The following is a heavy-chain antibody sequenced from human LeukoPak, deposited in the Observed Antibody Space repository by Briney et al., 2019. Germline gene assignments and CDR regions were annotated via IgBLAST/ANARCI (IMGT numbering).Heavy chain of an antibody. CDR1: GGSISSYY. CDR2: IYYSGST. J-gene: IGHJ4*02. D-gene: IGHD4-23*01. Sequence: SETLSLTCTVSGGSISSYYWSWIRQPPGKGLEWIGYIYYSGSTNYDPSLKSRVTISVDTSKNQFSLKLSSVTAADTAVYYCAREAMYYGGNSYYWGQGTLVTVSS. CDR3: AREAMYYGGNSYY. V-gene: IGHV4-59*01.